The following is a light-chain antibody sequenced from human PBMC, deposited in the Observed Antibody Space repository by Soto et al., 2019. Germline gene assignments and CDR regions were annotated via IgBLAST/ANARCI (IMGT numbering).Light chain of an antibody. V-gene: IGLV2-14*01. CDR3: SSYAGSGTYV. CDR2: DVT. CDR1: SSDVGGYNY. J-gene: IGLJ1*01. Sequence: QSVLTQPASVSGSPGQSITISCTGTSSDVGGYNYVSWYQQHPGKAPKLLIYDVTNRPSGVSNRFSGSKSGNTASLTISGLQAEDEADYYCSSYAGSGTYVFGTGTKVT.